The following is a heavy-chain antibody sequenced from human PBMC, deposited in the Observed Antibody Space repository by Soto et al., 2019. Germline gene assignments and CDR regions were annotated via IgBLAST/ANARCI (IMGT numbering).Heavy chain of an antibody. CDR1: GGTFSSTSSYS. V-gene: IGHV1-69*08. J-gene: IGHJ4*02. D-gene: IGHD6-19*01. CDR3: ARGTPVADGAFFDY. Sequence: QVQLVQSGAEVRKPGSSVKVSCQASGGTFSSTSSYSINWVRQAPGQGLEWMGRFIPILTRSNFAQKFQGRVTLTADKSTSTAYMELSSLRSEDTAVYYCARGTPVADGAFFDYWGQGTLVTVSS. CDR2: FIPILTRS.